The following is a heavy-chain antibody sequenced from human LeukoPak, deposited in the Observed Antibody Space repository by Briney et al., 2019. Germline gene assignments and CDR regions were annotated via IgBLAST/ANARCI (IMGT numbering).Heavy chain of an antibody. CDR1: GLTFTSYT. Sequence: GGSLRLSCAASGLTFTSYTMNWVRQAPGKGLQWVSSVSVTSTYIHYADSVKGRFTISRDNAKNSLYLQMNSLRAEDTAVYYCASLGYSLDYWGKGTLVTVSS. CDR3: ASLGYSLDY. V-gene: IGHV3-21*01. J-gene: IGHJ4*02. D-gene: IGHD5-18*01. CDR2: VSVTSTYI.